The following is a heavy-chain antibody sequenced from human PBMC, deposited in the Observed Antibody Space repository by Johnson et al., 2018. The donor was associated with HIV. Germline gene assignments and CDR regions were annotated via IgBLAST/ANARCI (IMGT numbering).Heavy chain of an antibody. CDR2: IYSGGST. D-gene: IGHD3-3*01. Sequence: VQLVESGGGLVQPGGSLRLSCAASGFTVSSNYMSWVRQAPGKGLEWVSVIYSGGSTYYADSVKGRFTIYRDNSKNTLYLQMNSLRAEDTAVYYCARDRVPDAFDIWGQGTMVTVSS. CDR1: GFTVSSNY. J-gene: IGHJ3*02. CDR3: ARDRVPDAFDI. V-gene: IGHV3-66*01.